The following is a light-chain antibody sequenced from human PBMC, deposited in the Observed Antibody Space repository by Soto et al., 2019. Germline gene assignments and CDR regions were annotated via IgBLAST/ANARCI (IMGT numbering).Light chain of an antibody. CDR2: KVS. J-gene: IGKJ1*01. CDR1: QTLLGNDGNTY. V-gene: IGKV2-30*01. Sequence: DVVMTQSPLSLPVTLGQPASISCRSSQTLLGNDGNTYLNWFQQRPGQSPRRLIYKVSNRDSGGPDRCSGSGSGTNFTMQISRVEDEDVVIYYCMQGTHCPPWTLGQGTKVEIK. CDR3: MQGTHCPPWT.